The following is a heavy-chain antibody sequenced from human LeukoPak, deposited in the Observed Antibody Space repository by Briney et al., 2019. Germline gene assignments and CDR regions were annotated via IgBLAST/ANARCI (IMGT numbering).Heavy chain of an antibody. V-gene: IGHV4-30-4*01. Sequence: PSETLSLTCTVPGGSISSGDYSWSWIRQPPGKGLEWIGYIYYSGSTYYNPSLKSRVTISVDTSKNQFSLKLSSVTAADTAVYYCARVRCSGGSCYLLDYWGQGTLVTVSS. CDR1: GGSISSGDYS. CDR3: ARVRCSGGSCYLLDY. D-gene: IGHD2-15*01. CDR2: IYYSGST. J-gene: IGHJ4*02.